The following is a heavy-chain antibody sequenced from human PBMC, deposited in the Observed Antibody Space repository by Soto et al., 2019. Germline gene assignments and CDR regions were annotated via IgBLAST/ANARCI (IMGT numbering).Heavy chain of an antibody. CDR3: ERDWVGGSWYFDL. D-gene: IGHD3-16*01. V-gene: IGHV1-69*06. J-gene: IGHJ2*01. Sequence: QVQLVQSEAEVKKPGSSVKVSCKASGGTFSSYAISWVRQAPGQGLEWMGGIIPVYGATNSAQKFRGRVTITADKSTATAYMELSSLTSEDKAVYYCERDWVGGSWYFDLWCRGTLVTVAS. CDR2: IIPVYGAT. CDR1: GGTFSSYA.